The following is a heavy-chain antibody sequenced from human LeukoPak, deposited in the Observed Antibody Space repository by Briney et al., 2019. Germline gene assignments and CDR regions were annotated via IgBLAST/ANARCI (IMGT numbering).Heavy chain of an antibody. CDR1: GFTFRNYS. CDR2: ISSSSSAI. CDR3: ARDYHGMDV. D-gene: IGHD3-16*02. Sequence: GGSLRLSCAASGFTFRNYSMNWVRQGPGKGLEWVSYISSSSSAIYYADSVKGRFTISRDNAKNSLYLQMNSLRAEDTAVYYCARDYHGMDVWGQGTTVTVSS. J-gene: IGHJ6*02. V-gene: IGHV3-48*04.